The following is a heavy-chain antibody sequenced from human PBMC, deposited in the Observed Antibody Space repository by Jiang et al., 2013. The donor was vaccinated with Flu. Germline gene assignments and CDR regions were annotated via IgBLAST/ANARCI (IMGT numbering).Heavy chain of an antibody. D-gene: IGHD6-25*01. V-gene: IGHV3-74*01. Sequence: SCAASEFIFRNSPMHWVRQAPGKGLEWVSRVSFDETERHYADSVRGRFTVSRDNAQNTLHLQMNNLRAEDTAIYFCTGDRGSVGDSWGQGTLVSVSS. CDR1: EFIFRNSP. J-gene: IGHJ4*02. CDR2: VSFDETER. CDR3: TGDRGSVGDS.